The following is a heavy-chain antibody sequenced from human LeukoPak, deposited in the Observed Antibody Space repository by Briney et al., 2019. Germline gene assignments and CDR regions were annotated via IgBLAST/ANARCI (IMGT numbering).Heavy chain of an antibody. V-gene: IGHV3-21*01. CDR2: ISSSSSYI. CDR1: GFTFSSYS. J-gene: IGHJ4*02. CDR3: ARDTITSLHY. Sequence: GGSLRLSCAASGFTFSSYSMKWVRQAPGKGLEWVSSISSSSSYIYYADSVKGRFTISRDNAKNSLYLQMNSLRAEDTAVYYCARDTITSLHYWGQGTLVTVSS. D-gene: IGHD5-12*01.